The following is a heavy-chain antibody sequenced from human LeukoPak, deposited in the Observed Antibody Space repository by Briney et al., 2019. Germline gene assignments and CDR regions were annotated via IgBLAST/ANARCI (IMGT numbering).Heavy chain of an antibody. CDR2: IYTSGST. V-gene: IGHV4-61*02. D-gene: IGHD6-13*01. Sequence: SETLSLTCTVSGGSISSGSYYWSWIRQPAGKGLEWIGRIYTSGSTNYNPSLKSRVTISVDTSKNQFSLKLSSVTAADTAVYYCASGIAAAGYYYYYYMDVWGKGTTVTVSS. CDR3: ASGIAAAGYYYYYYMDV. CDR1: GGSISSGSYY. J-gene: IGHJ6*03.